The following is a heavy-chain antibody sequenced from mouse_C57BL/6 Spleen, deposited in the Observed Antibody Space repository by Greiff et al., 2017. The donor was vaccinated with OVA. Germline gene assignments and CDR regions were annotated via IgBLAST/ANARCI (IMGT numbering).Heavy chain of an antibody. CDR1: GFTFSDYG. Sequence: DVMLVESGGGLVKPGGSLKLSCAASGFTFSDYGMHWVRQAPEKGLEWVAYISSGSSTIYYADTVKGRFTISRDNAKNTLFLQMTSLRSEDTAMYYCARGAYYSNYDGDYWGQGTTLTVSS. D-gene: IGHD2-5*01. V-gene: IGHV5-17*01. CDR2: ISSGSSTI. CDR3: ARGAYYSNYDGDY. J-gene: IGHJ2*01.